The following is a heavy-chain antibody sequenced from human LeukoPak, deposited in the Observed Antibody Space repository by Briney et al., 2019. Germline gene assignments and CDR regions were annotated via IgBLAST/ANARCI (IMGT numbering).Heavy chain of an antibody. J-gene: IGHJ4*02. V-gene: IGHV3-11*04. Sequence: GGSLRLSCAASGFTFSDYYMSWIRQAPGKGLEWVSYISSSGSTIYYADSVKGRFTISTDNAKHSLYLQMNSLRAEDPAVYYCARDLVATGVDYWGQGTLVTVPS. CDR1: GFTFSDYY. CDR2: ISSSGSTI. CDR3: ARDLVATGVDY. D-gene: IGHD5-12*01.